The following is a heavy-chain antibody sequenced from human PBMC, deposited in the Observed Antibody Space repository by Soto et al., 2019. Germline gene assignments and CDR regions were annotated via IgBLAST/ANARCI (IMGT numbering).Heavy chain of an antibody. Sequence: TANYAQKSQGRVTITADESTSTAYMELSSLRSEDTAVYYCARSFFTIAARGYFDYWGQGTLVTVSS. V-gene: IGHV1-69*01. D-gene: IGHD6-6*01. CDR3: ARSFFTIAARGYFDY. J-gene: IGHJ4*02. CDR2: TA.